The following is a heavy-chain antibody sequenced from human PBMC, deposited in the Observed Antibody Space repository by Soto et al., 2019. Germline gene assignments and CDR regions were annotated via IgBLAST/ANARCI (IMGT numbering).Heavy chain of an antibody. D-gene: IGHD6-13*01. J-gene: IGHJ4*01. CDR2: ITPIFGTP. CDR1: GGSFSTYA. CDR3: ASAADSGLF. Sequence: SVKVSCKASGGSFSTYAFNWLRQAPGQGLEWLGAITPIFGTPNYAQKFQGRVTISADDSTSKLYLELRSLKYDDTAIYYCASAADSGLFWGQGSLVTVYS. V-gene: IGHV1-69*13.